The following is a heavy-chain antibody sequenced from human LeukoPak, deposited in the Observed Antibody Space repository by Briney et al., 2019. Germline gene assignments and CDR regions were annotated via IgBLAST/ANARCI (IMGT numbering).Heavy chain of an antibody. V-gene: IGHV1-69*02. CDR1: GGTFSSYT. J-gene: IGHJ6*03. CDR2: IIPILGIA. CDR3: ASTISDYDFWSGYYSLYYYYYMDV. D-gene: IGHD3-3*01. Sequence: SVKVSCKASGGTFSSYTISWVRQAPGQGREWMGRIIPILGIANYAQKFQGRVTITADKSTSTAYMELSSLRSEDTAVYYCASTISDYDFWSGYYSLYYYYYMDVWGKGTTVTVSS.